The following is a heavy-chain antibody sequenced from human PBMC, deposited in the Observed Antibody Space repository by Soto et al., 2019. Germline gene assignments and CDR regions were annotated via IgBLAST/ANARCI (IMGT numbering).Heavy chain of an antibody. D-gene: IGHD1-1*01. CDR3: ARRQNWNNLFDT. CDR2: SYYSGST. Sequence: NPLETLSLTCTVSGGSITNNYWSWIRQSPGKGLEWIGCSYYSGSTSYNPSLRSRVTISIDTSKTQFSLRLRSVTAADTAVYYCARRQNWNNLFDTWGQGTLVTVSS. J-gene: IGHJ5*02. CDR1: GGSITNNY. V-gene: IGHV4-59*08.